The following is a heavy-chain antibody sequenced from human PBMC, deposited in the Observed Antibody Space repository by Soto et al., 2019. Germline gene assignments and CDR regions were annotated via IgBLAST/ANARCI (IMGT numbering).Heavy chain of an antibody. V-gene: IGHV3-23*01. CDR3: AKERAPSSWYDYYYGMDV. D-gene: IGHD6-13*01. J-gene: IGHJ6*02. Sequence: GGSLRLSCAASGFTFSSYAMSWVRQAPGKGLEWVSAISGSGGSTYYADSVKGRFTISRDNSKNTLYLQMNSLRAEDTAVYYCAKERAPSSWYDYYYGMDVWGQGTTVTVSS. CDR2: ISGSGGST. CDR1: GFTFSSYA.